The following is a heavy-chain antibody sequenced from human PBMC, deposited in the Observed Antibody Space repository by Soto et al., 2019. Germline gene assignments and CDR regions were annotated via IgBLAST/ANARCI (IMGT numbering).Heavy chain of an antibody. CDR1: GITFSNYA. D-gene: IGHD1-26*01. V-gene: IGHV1-69*01. Sequence: VQLLESGGGLVQPGGSLRLSCTASGITFSNYAMSWVRQAPRKGLEWMGGIIPIFGTANYAQKFQGRVTITADESTSTAYMELSSLRSEDTAVYYCASGGVVGATYWGQGTLVTVSS. J-gene: IGHJ4*02. CDR2: IIPIFGTA. CDR3: ASGGVVGATY.